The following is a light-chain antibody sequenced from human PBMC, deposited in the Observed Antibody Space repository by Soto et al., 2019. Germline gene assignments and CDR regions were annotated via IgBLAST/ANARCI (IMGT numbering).Light chain of an antibody. CDR3: QQYNSYST. J-gene: IGKJ1*01. V-gene: IGKV1-5*03. CDR2: KAS. CDR1: QSISSW. Sequence: DIQMTQSPSTLSASVGDRVTITCRASQSISSWLAWYQQKPGKAPKLLIYKASSLQSGVPSRFSGIGSGTEFTLTISSLQPDEFATYYFQQYNSYSTFGQGTKVEIK.